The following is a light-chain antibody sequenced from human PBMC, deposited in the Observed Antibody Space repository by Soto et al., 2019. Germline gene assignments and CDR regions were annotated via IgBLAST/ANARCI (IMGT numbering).Light chain of an antibody. CDR3: QQRSNWPPDT. CDR1: QSVSSSY. J-gene: IGKJ5*01. CDR2: GAS. V-gene: IGKV3D-20*02. Sequence: IVMTQSAGTLSLSPGERATLSCRAIQSVSSSYLAWYQQKPGQAPRLLIYGASTRATGIPARFSGSGSGTDFTLTISSLEPEDFAVYYCQQRSNWPPDTFGQGTRLEI.